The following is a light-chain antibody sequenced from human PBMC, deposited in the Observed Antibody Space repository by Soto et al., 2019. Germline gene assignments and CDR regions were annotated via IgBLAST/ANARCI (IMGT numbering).Light chain of an antibody. V-gene: IGKV3D-7*01. CDR3: HQNYDLTWT. J-gene: IGKJ2*02. Sequence: EIALTQSPASLSLSPGESVTLSCRTSQTISGNYLSWYQRRPGQAPRLLIFGASIRATDIPARFSGSGSGRDFTLAITSLEPEDFAVYYCHQNYDLTWTFGQGTKLEMK. CDR2: GAS. CDR1: QTISGNY.